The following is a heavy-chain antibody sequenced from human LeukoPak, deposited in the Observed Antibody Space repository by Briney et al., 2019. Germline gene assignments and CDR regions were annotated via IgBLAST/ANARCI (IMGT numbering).Heavy chain of an antibody. V-gene: IGHV4-39*01. CDR3: ARHVSSRWDYYHGLDV. CDR1: GDSISSEGVY. D-gene: IGHD6-19*01. J-gene: IGHJ6*02. Sequence: SETLSLTCTVSGDSISSEGVYWTWTRQPPGKGLDWIGSIYYTGSTYYSLSFRGRITISVDTSKNQFSLRVESVTSAATALYYSARHVSSRWDYYHGLDVSGQRTAVSVSS. CDR2: IYYTGST.